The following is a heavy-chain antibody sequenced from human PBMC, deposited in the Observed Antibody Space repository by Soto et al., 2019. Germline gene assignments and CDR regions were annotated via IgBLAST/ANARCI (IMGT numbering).Heavy chain of an antibody. Sequence: EVQLLESGGGLVQPGGSLRLSCAAPGFTFSSYAMSWVRQAPGKGLEWVSAISGSGGSTYYADSVKGRFTISRDNSKNTLYLQMNSLRAEDTAVYYCARGEDGYNPIDYWGQGTLVTVSS. CDR1: GFTFSSYA. CDR3: ARGEDGYNPIDY. CDR2: ISGSGGST. J-gene: IGHJ4*02. D-gene: IGHD5-12*01. V-gene: IGHV3-23*01.